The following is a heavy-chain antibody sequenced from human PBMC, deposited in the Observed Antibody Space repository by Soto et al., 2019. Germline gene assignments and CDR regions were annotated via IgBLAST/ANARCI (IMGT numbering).Heavy chain of an antibody. CDR2: LNPQSGGT. CDR3: ARSVVMVVVAPVSVLDY. J-gene: IGHJ4*02. CDR1: GYTFTGNY. D-gene: IGHD2-15*01. Sequence: VASVKVSCKTSGYTFTGNYIHWVRQAPGQGLEWMGWLNPQSGGTNYAQKFQGRVTMTRDMSISTAYMELTRLTSEDTAVYFCARSVVMVVVAPVSVLDYWAQGTLVTVSS. V-gene: IGHV1-2*02.